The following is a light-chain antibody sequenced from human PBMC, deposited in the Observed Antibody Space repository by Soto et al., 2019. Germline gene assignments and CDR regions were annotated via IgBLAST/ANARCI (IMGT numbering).Light chain of an antibody. CDR1: QSISSL. J-gene: IGKJ1*01. Sequence: DIQMTQSPSSLSASVGDRVTITCRASQSISSLLNWYQQKPGKAPRLLIYAASSLQSGVPSRFSASGSGTDFTLTIISLQPEDFATYYCQQSYSTPETFGQGTKVEIK. CDR2: AAS. V-gene: IGKV1-39*01. CDR3: QQSYSTPET.